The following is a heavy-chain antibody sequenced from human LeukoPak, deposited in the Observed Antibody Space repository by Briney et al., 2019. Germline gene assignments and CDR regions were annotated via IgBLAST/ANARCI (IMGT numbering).Heavy chain of an antibody. J-gene: IGHJ3*02. CDR3: ASEIMITFGEAFDI. V-gene: IGHV3-66*01. D-gene: IGHD3-16*01. Sequence: GGSLRLSCPASGFTVRNNYMSWVRQPPGKGLEWVSIIYSGGSTYYGDSVKGRFTISRDNSKNTLYLQMNSLRAEDTAVYYCASEIMITFGEAFDIWGQGTMVTVSS. CDR2: IYSGGST. CDR1: GFTVRNNY.